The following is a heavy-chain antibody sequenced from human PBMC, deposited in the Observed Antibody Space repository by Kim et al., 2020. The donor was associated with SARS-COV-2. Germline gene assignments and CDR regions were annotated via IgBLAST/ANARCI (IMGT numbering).Heavy chain of an antibody. D-gene: IGHD6-6*01. J-gene: IGHJ6*02. Sequence: ASVKVSCKASGYTFTSYGISWVRQAPGQGLEWMGWISAYNGNTNYAQKLQGRVTMTTDTSTSTAYMELRSLRSDDTAVYYCARDSDQVSKYSSSRHYLDYYYGMDVWGQGTTVTVSS. CDR2: ISAYNGNT. CDR3: ARDSDQVSKYSSSRHYLDYYYGMDV. V-gene: IGHV1-18*04. CDR1: GYTFTSYG.